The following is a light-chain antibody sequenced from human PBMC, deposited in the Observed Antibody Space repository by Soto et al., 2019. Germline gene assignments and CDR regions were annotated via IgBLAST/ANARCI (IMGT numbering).Light chain of an antibody. J-gene: IGLJ2*01. V-gene: IGLV1-40*01. CDR1: SSNIGAGYD. CDR2: GNS. CDR3: QSYDSSLSGSGV. Sequence: QAVVTQPPSVSGAPGQRVTISCTGSSSNIGAGYDVHWYQQLPGTAPKLLIYGNSNRPSGVPDRFSGSKSGTSASLAITGLQAENEADYYCQSYDSSLSGSGVFCGGTKLTFL.